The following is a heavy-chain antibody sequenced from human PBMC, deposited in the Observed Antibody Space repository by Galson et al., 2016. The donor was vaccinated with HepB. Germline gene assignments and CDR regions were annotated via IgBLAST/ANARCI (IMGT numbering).Heavy chain of an antibody. J-gene: IGHJ4*02. V-gene: IGHV4-39*01. CDR3: ARGGNCGGDCYSFDH. CDR2: IYSTGTT. D-gene: IGHD2-21*02. Sequence: SETLSLTCSVSGGPISRGGYYWGWIRQPPGKALEWMGYIYSTGTTYYNPSLKSRVPISVDTSKNQVSLKLTSVTAADTAVYYCARGGNCGGDCYSFDHWGQGDLVAVSS. CDR1: GGPISRGGYY.